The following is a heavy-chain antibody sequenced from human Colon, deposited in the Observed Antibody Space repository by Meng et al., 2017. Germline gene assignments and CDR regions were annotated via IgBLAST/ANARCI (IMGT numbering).Heavy chain of an antibody. CDR2: IYYSENT. D-gene: IGHD3-10*01. J-gene: IGHJ4*02. V-gene: IGHV4-31*03. CDR1: GASIRGGGYY. CDR3: ARRYGSGTYPFDF. Sequence: QVQMQESGPGLVKPSETLSLPCRFSGASIRGGGYYWSWIRQVPGKGLDLIGYIYYSENTYYKPSLQSRAIISVDTSKNEFSLRLSSVGAADTAVYYCARRYGSGTYPFDFWGQGILVTVSS.